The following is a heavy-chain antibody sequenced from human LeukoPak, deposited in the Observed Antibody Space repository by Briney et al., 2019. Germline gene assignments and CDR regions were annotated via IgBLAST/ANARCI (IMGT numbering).Heavy chain of an antibody. CDR3: ARGDDY. CDR1: GFTFSNAW. CDR2: IYSGGST. J-gene: IGHJ4*02. Sequence: GGSLRLSCAASGFTFSNAWMSWVRQAPGKGLEWASVIYSGGSTYYADSVKGRFTISRDNSKNTLYLQMNSLRAEDTAVYYCARGDDYWGQGTLVTVSS. V-gene: IGHV3-53*01.